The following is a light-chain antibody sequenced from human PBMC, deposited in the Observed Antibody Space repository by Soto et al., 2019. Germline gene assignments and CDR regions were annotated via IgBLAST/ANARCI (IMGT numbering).Light chain of an antibody. CDR2: YDD. V-gene: IGLV1-36*01. CDR1: SSNIGNNA. J-gene: IGLJ1*01. CDR3: ATWDDSLNAYV. Sequence: QSVLPQPPSVSEAPRQRVTISCSGSSSNIGNNAVNWYQQLPGQAPKIVIYYDDLLTSGVSDRFSGSKSGISASLAISDLQSDDEADYYCATWDDSLNAYVFGPGTKGTVL.